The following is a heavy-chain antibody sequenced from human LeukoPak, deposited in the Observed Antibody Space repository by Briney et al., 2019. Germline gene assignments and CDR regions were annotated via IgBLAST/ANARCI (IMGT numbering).Heavy chain of an antibody. CDR3: ARVGVVFDY. J-gene: IGHJ4*02. D-gene: IGHD3-16*01. Sequence: SETLSLTCTVSGDSISSRSYYWGGIRQPPGKGLEWIGSIYYSGITYYNPSLKSRVTISVDTSKNQFSLKLSSVTAADTAVYYCARVGVVFDYWGQGTLVTVSS. V-gene: IGHV4-39*01. CDR2: IYYSGIT. CDR1: GDSISSRSYY.